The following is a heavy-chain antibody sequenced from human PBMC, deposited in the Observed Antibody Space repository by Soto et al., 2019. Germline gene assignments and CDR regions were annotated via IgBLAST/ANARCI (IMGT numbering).Heavy chain of an antibody. D-gene: IGHD2-15*01. Sequence: GSLRLSCAASGFTFSSYGMHWVRQAPGKGLEWVAVIWYDGSNKYYADSVKGRFTISRDNSKNTLYLQMNSLRAEDTAVYYCARSFPPYCSGGSCYSDYWGQGTLVTVSS. J-gene: IGHJ4*02. CDR2: IWYDGSNK. CDR1: GFTFSSYG. CDR3: ARSFPPYCSGGSCYSDY. V-gene: IGHV3-33*01.